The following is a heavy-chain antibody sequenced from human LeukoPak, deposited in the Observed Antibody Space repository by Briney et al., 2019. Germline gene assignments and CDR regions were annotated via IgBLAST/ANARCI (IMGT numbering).Heavy chain of an antibody. CDR3: TRDSWTYNWFDP. J-gene: IGHJ5*02. CDR2: IDKKDKGYATAT. D-gene: IGHD1-26*01. V-gene: IGHV3-73*01. Sequence: GGSLRLSCAASGFTFSGSAIHWVRQSSGKGLEWVGQIDKKDKGYATATAYAASVKGRFTISRDDSINTAYLQVKSLKTEDTALYYCTRDSWTYNWFDPWGQGTLVIVSS. CDR1: GFTFSGSA.